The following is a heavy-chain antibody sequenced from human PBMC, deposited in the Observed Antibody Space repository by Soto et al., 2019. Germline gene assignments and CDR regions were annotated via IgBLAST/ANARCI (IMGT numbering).Heavy chain of an antibody. CDR3: AKGPAAGTTHFDY. Sequence: PGGSLRLSCAASGFTFSSYGMHWVRQAPGKGLEWVAVISYDGSNKYYADSVKGRFTISRDNSKNTLYLQMNSLRAEDTAVYYCAKGPAAGTTHFDYWGQGTLVTVSS. V-gene: IGHV3-30*18. CDR1: GFTFSSYG. CDR2: ISYDGSNK. D-gene: IGHD6-13*01. J-gene: IGHJ4*02.